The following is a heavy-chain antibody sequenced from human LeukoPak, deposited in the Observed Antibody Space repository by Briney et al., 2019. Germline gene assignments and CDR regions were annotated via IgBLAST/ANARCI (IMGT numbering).Heavy chain of an antibody. CDR1: GGSFSNHF. V-gene: IGHV4-4*07. CDR2: IYPSGNT. D-gene: IGHD5-12*01. J-gene: IGHJ6*03. Sequence: SETLSLTCSVSGGSFSNHFWSWVRQPAGKGLEWIGRIYPSGNTNYNPSLKSRVTLSVDTSKTQFYLSLSSVTAADTAVYYCARDSGYDYNYYYMDVWGKGTTVTISS. CDR3: ARDSGYDYNYYYMDV.